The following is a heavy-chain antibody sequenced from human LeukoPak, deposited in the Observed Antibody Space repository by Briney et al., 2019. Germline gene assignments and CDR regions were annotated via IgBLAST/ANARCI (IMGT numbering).Heavy chain of an antibody. V-gene: IGHV3-21*01. D-gene: IGHD1-1*01. Sequence: PGGSLRLSCAASGFTFSSYSMNWVRQAPGKGLEWVSSISSSSSYIYYADSVKGRFTISRDNAKNSLYLQMNSLRAEDTAVYYCAREGRGSQLGLDYWGQGTLVTVSS. CDR1: GFTFSSYS. CDR3: AREGRGSQLGLDY. CDR2: ISSSSSYI. J-gene: IGHJ4*02.